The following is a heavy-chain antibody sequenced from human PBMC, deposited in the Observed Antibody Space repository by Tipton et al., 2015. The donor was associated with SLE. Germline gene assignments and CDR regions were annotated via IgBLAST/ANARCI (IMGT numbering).Heavy chain of an antibody. CDR3: GSTLGYCTNGVCPRGYFQH. V-gene: IGHV4-34*01. J-gene: IGHJ1*01. D-gene: IGHD2-8*01. CDR1: GGSFSGYY. CDR2: INHSGST. Sequence: TLSLTCAVYGGSFSGYYWSWIRPPPGKGLEWIGEINHSGSTNYNPSLKSRVTISVDTSKNQFSLKLSSVTAADTAVYYCGSTLGYCTNGVCPRGYFQHWGQGTLVTVSS.